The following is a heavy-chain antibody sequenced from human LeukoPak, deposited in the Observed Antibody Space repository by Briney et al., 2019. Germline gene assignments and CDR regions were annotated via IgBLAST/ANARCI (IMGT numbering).Heavy chain of an antibody. CDR1: GYTFTSYY. V-gene: IGHV1-46*01. J-gene: IGHJ3*02. CDR3: ARGELLLGAFDI. D-gene: IGHD1-26*01. Sequence: GASVKVYCKASGYTFTSYYMHWVRQAPGQGLEWMGIINPSGGSTSYAQKFQGRVTMTRDMSTSTVYMELSSLRSEDTAVYYCARGELLLGAFDIWGQGTMVTVSS. CDR2: INPSGGST.